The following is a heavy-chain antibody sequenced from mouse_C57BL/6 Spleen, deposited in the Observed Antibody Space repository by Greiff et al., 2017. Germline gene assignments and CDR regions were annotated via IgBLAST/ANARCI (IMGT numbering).Heavy chain of an antibody. V-gene: IGHV3-6*01. CDR3: ARGPYYGNYYAMDY. D-gene: IGHD2-10*01. CDR1: GYSITSGYY. Sequence: EVQLQESGPGLVKPSQSLSLTCSVTGYSITSGYYWNWIRQFPGNKLEWMGYISYDGSNNYNPSLKHRISITRDTSKNQFFLKLNSVTTEDTATYYCARGPYYGNYYAMDYWGQGTSVTVSS. J-gene: IGHJ4*01. CDR2: ISYDGSN.